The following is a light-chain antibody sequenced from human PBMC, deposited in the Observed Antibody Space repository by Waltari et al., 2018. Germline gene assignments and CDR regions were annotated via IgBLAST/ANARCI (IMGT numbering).Light chain of an antibody. CDR3: QQYNDYYS. J-gene: IGKJ2*01. Sequence: IVMTQSPATLSVSPGEGATLSCRASQSIATNLAWYQQKPGQGPRLLISEASTRVAGSPARFSGRGSGTEFTLTISSLQSEDFAVYYCQQYNDYYSFGQGTRLEIK. CDR1: QSIATN. CDR2: EAS. V-gene: IGKV3-15*01.